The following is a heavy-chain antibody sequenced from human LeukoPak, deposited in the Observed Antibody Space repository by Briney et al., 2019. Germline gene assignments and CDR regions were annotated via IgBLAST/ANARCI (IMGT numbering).Heavy chain of an antibody. J-gene: IGHJ4*02. CDR2: LSPSGGIT. D-gene: IGHD3-10*02. Sequence: GGSLRLSCAASGFTFTTYAMSWVRQAPGKGLEWVSALSPSGGITYYEDSVKGRFTISRDNSKNTLYLQMNSLRAEDTAVYYCAKGVNYFVLEYWGQGTLVTISS. CDR3: AKGVNYFVLEY. V-gene: IGHV3-23*01. CDR1: GFTFTTYA.